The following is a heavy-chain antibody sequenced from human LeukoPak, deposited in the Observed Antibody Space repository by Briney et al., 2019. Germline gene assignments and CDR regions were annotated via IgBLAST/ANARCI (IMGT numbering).Heavy chain of an antibody. CDR3: ARGGSGSGYLYYFDY. J-gene: IGHJ4*02. Sequence: ASVMVSCKXSGYTFSDYSIHWVRQAPGQGLERMGRINPNSGGTTYSQNFQGRVTMTRDTAINTAYMELSGLTSDDTAVYYCARGGSGSGYLYYFDYWGQGTLVSVPS. V-gene: IGHV1-2*06. CDR2: INPNSGGT. CDR1: GYTFSDYS. D-gene: IGHD3-10*01.